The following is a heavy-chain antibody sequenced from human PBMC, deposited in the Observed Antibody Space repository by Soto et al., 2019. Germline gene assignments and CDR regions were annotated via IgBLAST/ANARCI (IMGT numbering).Heavy chain of an antibody. V-gene: IGHV3-23*01. CDR1: GFTFSSYA. D-gene: IGHD1-26*01. J-gene: IGHJ4*02. CDR3: AKSGPTNYFDY. CDR2: ISGGGGFR. Sequence: PGGSLRLSCAASGFTFSSYAMSWVRQAPGKGLEWVSGISGGGGFRYYADSVKGRVTISRDDSKNTLYLQMNSLRAEDTAVYYCAKSGPTNYFDYWGQGTLVTRLL.